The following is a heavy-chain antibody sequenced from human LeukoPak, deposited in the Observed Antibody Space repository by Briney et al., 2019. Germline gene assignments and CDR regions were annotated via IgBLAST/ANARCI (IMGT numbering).Heavy chain of an antibody. CDR1: GGSISSGGYS. D-gene: IGHD6-19*01. CDR3: AREPQSIAVAVV. Sequence: SETLSLTCAVSGGSISSGGYSWSWIRQPPGKGLEWIGNTYHSGSTYYNPSLKSRVTVSVDRSKNQFSLKLSSVTAADTAVYYCAREPQSIAVAVVWGQGTLVTVSS. V-gene: IGHV4-30-2*01. J-gene: IGHJ4*02. CDR2: TYHSGST.